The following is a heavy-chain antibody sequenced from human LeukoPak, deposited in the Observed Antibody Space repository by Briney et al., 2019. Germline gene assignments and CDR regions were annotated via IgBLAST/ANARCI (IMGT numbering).Heavy chain of an antibody. J-gene: IGHJ4*02. Sequence: PGGSLRLSCAASGFTFSSYSMNWVRQAPGKGLEWVSSISSSSYIYYADSVKGRFTISRDNAKNSLYLQMNSPRAEDTAVYYCARVYYDSSGYDYWGQGTLVTVSS. V-gene: IGHV3-21*01. CDR3: ARVYYDSSGYDY. CDR2: ISSSSYI. D-gene: IGHD3-22*01. CDR1: GFTFSSYS.